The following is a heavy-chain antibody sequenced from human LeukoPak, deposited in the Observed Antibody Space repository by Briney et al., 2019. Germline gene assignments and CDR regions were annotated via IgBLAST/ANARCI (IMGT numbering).Heavy chain of an antibody. D-gene: IGHD3-22*01. V-gene: IGHV1-2*02. CDR1: GYTFTGYY. J-gene: IGHJ4*02. Sequence: ASVKVSCKASGYTFTGYYMHWVRQAPGQGLEWMGWINPNSGGTNYAQKFQGRVTMTRDTSISTAYMELSRLRSDDTAVYYCEREVNYYDSSGYYCDYWGQGTLVTVSS. CDR3: EREVNYYDSSGYYCDY. CDR2: INPNSGGT.